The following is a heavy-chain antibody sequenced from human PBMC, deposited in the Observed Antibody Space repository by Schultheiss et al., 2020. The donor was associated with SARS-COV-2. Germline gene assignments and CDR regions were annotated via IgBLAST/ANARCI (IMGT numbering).Heavy chain of an antibody. CDR2: ISGSGGST. Sequence: GGSLRLSCAGSGFTFNNHVMAWVRQAPGKGLEWVSAISGSGGSTYYADSVKGRFTISRDNSKNTLYLQMNSLRAEDTAVYYCANKVFDWGQGTLVTVSS. CDR3: ANKVFD. D-gene: IGHD3-3*01. CDR1: GFTFNNHV. J-gene: IGHJ4*02. V-gene: IGHV3-23*01.